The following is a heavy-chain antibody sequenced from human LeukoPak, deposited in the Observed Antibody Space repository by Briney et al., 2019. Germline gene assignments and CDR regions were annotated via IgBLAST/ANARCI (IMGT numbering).Heavy chain of an antibody. J-gene: IGHJ4*02. CDR1: GGTFSSYA. D-gene: IGHD2-15*01. V-gene: IGHV1-69*13. CDR2: IIPIFGTA. CDR3: ARDWAPLGYCSGGSCYWGY. Sequence: SVKVSCKASGGTFSSYAISWVRQAPGQGLEWVGGIIPIFGTANYAQKFQGRVTITADESTSTAYMELSSLRSEDTAVYYCARDWAPLGYCSGGSCYWGYWGQGTLVTVSS.